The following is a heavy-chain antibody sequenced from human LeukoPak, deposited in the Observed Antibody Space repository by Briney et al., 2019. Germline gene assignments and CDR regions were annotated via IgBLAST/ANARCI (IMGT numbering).Heavy chain of an antibody. J-gene: IGHJ4*02. V-gene: IGHV4-39*07. CDR1: GGSISSSSYY. D-gene: IGHD7-27*01. CDR2: IYYSGST. Sequence: PSETLSLTCTVSGGSISSSSYYWGWIRQPPGKGLEWIGRIYYSGSTYYNPSLKSRVTISVDTSKNQFSLKLSSVTAADTAVYYCARDGLGFFDYWGQGTLVAVSS. CDR3: ARDGLGFFDY.